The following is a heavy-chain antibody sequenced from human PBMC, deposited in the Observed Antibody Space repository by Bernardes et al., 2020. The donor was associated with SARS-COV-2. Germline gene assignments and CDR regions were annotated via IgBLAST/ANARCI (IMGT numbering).Heavy chain of an antibody. J-gene: IGHJ6*02. CDR1: GFTLNTYV. Sequence: GGSLRLSCVASGFTLNTYVIPWVRQAPGKGLEWVAVISADGDNPYYADSVKDRFTISREDSKNTVYLQMNSLRPEDTSLYYCARELPGGTNNWYRRGGYKNGMDVWGQRTTVTVTS. CDR2: ISADGDNP. CDR3: ARELPGGTNNWYRRGGYKNGMDV. D-gene: IGHD1-1*01. V-gene: IGHV3-33*05.